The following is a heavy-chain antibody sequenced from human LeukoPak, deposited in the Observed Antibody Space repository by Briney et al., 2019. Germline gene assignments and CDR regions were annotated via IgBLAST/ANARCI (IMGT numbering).Heavy chain of an antibody. CDR2: IRYDGSNK. D-gene: IGHD4-23*01. V-gene: IGHV3-30*02. J-gene: IGHJ3*02. Sequence: GGSLRLSCAASGFTFSSYGMHWVRQAPGKELEWVAFIRYDGSNKYYADSVKGRFTISRDNSKNTLYLQMNSLRAEDTAVYYCAKEASGGWGAFDIWGQGTMVTVSS. CDR3: AKEASGGWGAFDI. CDR1: GFTFSSYG.